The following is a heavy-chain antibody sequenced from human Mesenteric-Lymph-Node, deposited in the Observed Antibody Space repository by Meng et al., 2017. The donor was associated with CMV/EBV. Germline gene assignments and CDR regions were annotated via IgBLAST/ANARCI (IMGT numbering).Heavy chain of an antibody. J-gene: IGHJ3*02. CDR3: AKTRYRDAFDI. Sequence: GESLKISCAASGFTFSNDAMSWVRQAPGKGPEWVSAVSGSGGKTYYADSVKGRFTISRDNSKNTLYLQMNSLRAEDTAVYYCAKTRYRDAFDIWGQGTMVTVSS. V-gene: IGHV3-23*01. D-gene: IGHD1-14*01. CDR2: VSGSGGKT. CDR1: GFTFSNDA.